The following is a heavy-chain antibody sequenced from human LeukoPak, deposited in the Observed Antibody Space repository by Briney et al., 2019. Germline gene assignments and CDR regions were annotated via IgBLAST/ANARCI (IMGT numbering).Heavy chain of an antibody. CDR1: GLPFNSYT. Sequence: GGFLRLSCAASGLPFNSYTMRWFRQAPGKGLQWVSTISGSGLKTYYADSVKGRFTISRDNPKNTLYLQMNSLRAEDTAVYYCAKDTGRLQPECWGQGTLVTVSS. CDR2: ISGSGLKT. V-gene: IGHV3-23*01. J-gene: IGHJ4*02. D-gene: IGHD4-11*01. CDR3: AKDTGRLQPEC.